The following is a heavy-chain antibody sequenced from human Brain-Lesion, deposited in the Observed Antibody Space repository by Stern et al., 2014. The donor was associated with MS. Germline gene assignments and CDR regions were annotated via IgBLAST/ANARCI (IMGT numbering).Heavy chain of an antibody. CDR3: AGEEDIRYCSGGSCTGNWFDP. CDR2: IYYRGDT. D-gene: IGHD2-15*01. CDR1: GGSVSSTSYA. J-gene: IGHJ5*02. Sequence: QVQLQESGPGLVKPSETLSLTCTVAGGSVSSTSYAWAWIRQPPGKGLEWIGTIYYRGDTYYSPPLKRRLTISLDASKNQFSRQLRSVTAADTAVYYCAGEEDIRYCSGGSCTGNWFDPWGQGTLVTVSS. V-gene: IGHV4-39*01.